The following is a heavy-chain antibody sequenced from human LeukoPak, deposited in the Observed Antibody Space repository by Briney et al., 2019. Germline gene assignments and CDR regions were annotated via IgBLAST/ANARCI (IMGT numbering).Heavy chain of an antibody. V-gene: IGHV4-39*07. J-gene: IGHJ4*02. CDR3: ARWFGNHFDY. CDR2: IYYSGST. Sequence: SETLSLTCTVSGGSISSSSYYWGWIRQPPGKGLEWIGSIYYSGSTYYNPSLKSRVTISVDTSKNQFSLKLSSVTAADTAVYYCARWFGNHFDYWGQGTLVTVSS. D-gene: IGHD3-10*01. CDR1: GGSISSSSYY.